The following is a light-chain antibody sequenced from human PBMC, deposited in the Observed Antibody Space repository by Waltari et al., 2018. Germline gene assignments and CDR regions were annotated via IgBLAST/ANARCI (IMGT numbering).Light chain of an antibody. CDR2: DAS. CDR3: QQYDNLPRT. J-gene: IGKJ2*01. CDR1: QDISND. V-gene: IGKV1-33*01. Sequence: DIQMTQSPSSPSASAGDRVTITCQASQDISNDLNWYQQKPGKAPKLLIYDASNLETGVPSRFSGSGSGTDFTFTISSLQPEDIATYYCQQYDNLPRTFGQGTKLEIK.